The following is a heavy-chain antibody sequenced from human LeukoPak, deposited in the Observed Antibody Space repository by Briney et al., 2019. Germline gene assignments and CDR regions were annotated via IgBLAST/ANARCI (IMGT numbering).Heavy chain of an antibody. D-gene: IGHD6-6*01. J-gene: IGHJ4*02. CDR1: RFTFSSYA. CDR3: AKGFVEPRPHYFDY. CDR2: ISSNGGST. V-gene: IGHV3-64*01. Sequence: GGSLRLSCAASRFTFSSYAMHWVRQAPGKGLEYVSAISSNGGSTYYANSVKGRFTISRDNSKNTLYLQMNSLSADDTGIYYCAKGFVEPRPHYFDYWGQGTLVTVSS.